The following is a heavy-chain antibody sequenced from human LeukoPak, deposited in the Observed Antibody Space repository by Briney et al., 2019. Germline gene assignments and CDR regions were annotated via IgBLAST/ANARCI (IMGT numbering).Heavy chain of an antibody. CDR2: INHSGCT. Sequence: SETLSLTCAVYGGSFSGYYWSWIRQPPGKGLEWIGEINHSGCTNYNPSLKSRVTISVDTSKNQFSLKLSSVTAADTAVYYCARDKRWLQFGGVSSGSYYYGMDVWGQGTTVTVSS. V-gene: IGHV4-34*01. CDR3: ARDKRWLQFGGVSSGSYYYGMDV. J-gene: IGHJ6*02. CDR1: GGSFSGYY. D-gene: IGHD5-24*01.